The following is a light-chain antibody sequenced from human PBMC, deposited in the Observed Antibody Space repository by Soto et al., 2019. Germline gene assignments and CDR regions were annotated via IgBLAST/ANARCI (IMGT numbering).Light chain of an antibody. CDR1: QSVLYSSHNKNY. V-gene: IGKV4-1*01. CDR3: QQYYSSPFT. J-gene: IGKJ3*01. CDR2: WAS. Sequence: DIVMTQSPDSLAVSLGERATINCKSSQSVLYSSHNKNYLAWYQQKPGQPPKLLIYWASTRDSGVPDRFSSSGSETDFTLTISSLQAEDVAVYYCQQYYSSPFTFGPGTKVEIK.